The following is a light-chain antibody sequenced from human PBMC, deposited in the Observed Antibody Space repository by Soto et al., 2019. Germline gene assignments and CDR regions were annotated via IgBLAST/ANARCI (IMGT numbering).Light chain of an antibody. CDR2: DVS. Sequence: QSALTQPASVSGSPGQSIAISCTGSSSDIGDYNYVSWYQQHPGKAPKLMIYDVSNRPSGVSNRFSGSMSGNTASLTISGLQPEDEADYYCSSYTGSSTVVFGGATNLTVL. CDR1: SSDIGDYNY. J-gene: IGLJ2*01. V-gene: IGLV2-14*01. CDR3: SSYTGSSTVV.